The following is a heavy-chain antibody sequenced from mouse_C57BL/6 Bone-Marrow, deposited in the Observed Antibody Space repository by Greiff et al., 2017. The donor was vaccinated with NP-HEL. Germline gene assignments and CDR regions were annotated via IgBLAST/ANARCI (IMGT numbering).Heavy chain of an antibody. CDR2: ISNGGGST. D-gene: IGHD3-3*01. V-gene: IGHV5-12*01. CDR1: GFTFSDYY. Sequence: EVKLMESGGGLVQPGGSLKLSCAASGFTFSDYYMYWVRQTPEKRLGWVAYISNGGGSTYYPDTVKGRFTISRDNAKNTLYLQMSRLKSEDTAMYYCARRGWGFDYWGQGTTLTVSS. J-gene: IGHJ2*01. CDR3: ARRGWGFDY.